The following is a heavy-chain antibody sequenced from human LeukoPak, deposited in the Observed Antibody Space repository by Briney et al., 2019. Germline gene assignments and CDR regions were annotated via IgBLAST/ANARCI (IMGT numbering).Heavy chain of an antibody. V-gene: IGHV4-59*08. Sequence: SETLSFTCAVSGGSISSYYWSWIRQPPGKGLEWIGYTHYSGSTDYNPSLKTRVTISVDTSKNQFSLKLSSVTAADTAVYYCARGAAGTVPFDYWGQGTLVTVSS. D-gene: IGHD6-13*01. CDR1: GGSISSYY. J-gene: IGHJ4*02. CDR2: THYSGST. CDR3: ARGAAGTVPFDY.